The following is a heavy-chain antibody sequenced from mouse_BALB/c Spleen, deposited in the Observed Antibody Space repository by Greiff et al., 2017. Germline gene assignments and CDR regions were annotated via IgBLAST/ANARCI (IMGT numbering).Heavy chain of an antibody. J-gene: IGHJ1*01. CDR1: GFTFTDYY. D-gene: IGHD2-1*01. Sequence: EVMLVESGGGLVQPGGSLRLSCATSGFTFTDYYMSWVRQPPGKALEWLGFIRNKANGYTTEYSASVKGRFTISRDNSQSILYLQMNTLRAEDSATYYCARVPDGNGWYFDVWGAGTTVTVSS. V-gene: IGHV7-3*02. CDR2: IRNKANGYTT. CDR3: ARVPDGNGWYFDV.